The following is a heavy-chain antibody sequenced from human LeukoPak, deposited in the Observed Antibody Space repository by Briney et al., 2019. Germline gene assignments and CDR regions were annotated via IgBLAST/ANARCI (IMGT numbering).Heavy chain of an antibody. CDR1: GFTFSSYS. CDR3: IGSYFRYYFDY. Sequence: GGSLRLSCAASGFTFSSYSMNWVQAPGKGLEWVSYISSSSSTIYYADSVKGRFTISRDNAKNSLYLQMNSLRAEDTAVYYCIGSYFRYYFDYWGQGTLVTVSS. V-gene: IGHV3-48*01. D-gene: IGHD1-26*01. J-gene: IGHJ4*02. CDR2: ISSSSSTI.